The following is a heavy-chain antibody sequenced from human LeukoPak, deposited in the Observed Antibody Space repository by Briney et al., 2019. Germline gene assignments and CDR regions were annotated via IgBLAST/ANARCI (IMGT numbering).Heavy chain of an antibody. CDR3: AKLSIDSSGYYPYYFDY. J-gene: IGHJ4*02. D-gene: IGHD3-22*01. V-gene: IGHV3-23*01. Sequence: PGGSLRLSCAASGFIVSSNYMSWVRQAPGKGLEWVSAISGSGGSTYYADSVKGRFTISRDNSKNTLYLQMNSLRAEDTAVYYCAKLSIDSSGYYPYYFDYWGQGTLVTVSS. CDR2: ISGSGGST. CDR1: GFIVSSNY.